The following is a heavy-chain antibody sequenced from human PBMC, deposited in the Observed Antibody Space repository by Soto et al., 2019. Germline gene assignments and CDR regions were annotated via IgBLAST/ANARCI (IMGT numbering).Heavy chain of an antibody. J-gene: IGHJ3*01. V-gene: IGHV2-5*02. CDR2: MYCDDGT. CDR3: AQAFGGTSWPYDAFDV. Sequence: QITLKESGPTLVKPTQTLTLTCIFSGFSFSADEVGVGWIRQPPGKALEWLALMYCDDGTRYRPSLKSRLTITKDSAKNQVVITMNNMDPLDTATYYCAQAFGGTSWPYDAFDVWGQGTVVTVSS. CDR1: GFSFSADEVG. D-gene: IGHD3-16*01.